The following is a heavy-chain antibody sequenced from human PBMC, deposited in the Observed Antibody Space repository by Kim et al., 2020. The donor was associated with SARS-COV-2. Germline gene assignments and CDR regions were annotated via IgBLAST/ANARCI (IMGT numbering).Heavy chain of an antibody. V-gene: IGHV3-7*03. D-gene: IGHD1-1*01. CDR1: GFTFSHYC. J-gene: IGHJ2*01. Sequence: GGSLRLSCAASGFTFSHYCMNWVRQAPGKGLEWVSNINSDGSDIYYVDSVKGRFTISRDNAKNSLDLQMNSLRADDTAFYYCARDYNWSFDLWGRGTWVT. CDR2: INSDGSDI. CDR3: ARDYNWSFDL.